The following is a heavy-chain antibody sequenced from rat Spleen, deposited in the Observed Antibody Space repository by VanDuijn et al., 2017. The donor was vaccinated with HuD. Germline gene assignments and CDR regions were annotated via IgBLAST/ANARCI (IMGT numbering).Heavy chain of an antibody. V-gene: IGHV5-31*01. CDR2: ITNTGGST. Sequence: EVQLVESGGGLVQPGRSLKLSCVASGFTFNNYWMTWIRQAPGKGLEWVASITNTGGSTYYQDSVKGRFTISRDNAKSTLYLQMNSLRSEDTATYYCTRDTTVVDYWGQGVMVTVSS. CDR1: GFTFNNYW. CDR3: TRDTTVVDY. J-gene: IGHJ2*01. D-gene: IGHD1-1*01.